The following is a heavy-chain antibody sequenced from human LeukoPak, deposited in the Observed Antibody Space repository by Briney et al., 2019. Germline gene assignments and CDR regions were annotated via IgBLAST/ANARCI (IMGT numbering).Heavy chain of an antibody. CDR3: ASGITGTNNWFDP. CDR1: GFTVSSNY. Sequence: GGSLRLSCAASGFTVSSNYMTWVRQAPGKGLEWVSIIYSGGSTYYADSVKGRFTISRDNSKNTLYLQMNSLRAEDTAVYYCASGITGTNNWFDPWGQGTLVTVSS. J-gene: IGHJ5*02. V-gene: IGHV3-66*02. D-gene: IGHD1-20*01. CDR2: IYSGGST.